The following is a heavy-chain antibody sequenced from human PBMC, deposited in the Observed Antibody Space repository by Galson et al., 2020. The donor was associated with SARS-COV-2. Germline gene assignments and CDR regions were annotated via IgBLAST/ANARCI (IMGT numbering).Heavy chain of an antibody. CDR2: ISGSGGST. CDR3: AKVSDTLATSYYFDY. D-gene: IGHD1-26*01. CDR1: GFTFSSYA. Sequence: GESLPISCAAPGFTFSSYAMSWVRQAPGKGLEWVSAISGSGGSTYYADSVKGRFTISRDNSKNTLYLQMNSLRAEDTAVYYCAKVSDTLATSYYFDYWGQGTLVTVSS. J-gene: IGHJ4*02. V-gene: IGHV3-23*01.